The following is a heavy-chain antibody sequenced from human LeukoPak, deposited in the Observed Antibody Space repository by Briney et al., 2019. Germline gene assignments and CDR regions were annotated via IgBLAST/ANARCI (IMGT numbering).Heavy chain of an antibody. J-gene: IGHJ3*02. Sequence: SETLSLTCTVSGGSISSYYWSWIRQPPGKGLEWIGYIYYNGSTNYNPSLKSRVTISVDTSKNQFSLKLSSVTAADTAVYYCAGRAVAGIGNDAFDIWGQGTMVTVSS. CDR1: GGSISSYY. CDR3: AGRAVAGIGNDAFDI. V-gene: IGHV4-59*01. D-gene: IGHD6-19*01. CDR2: IYYNGST.